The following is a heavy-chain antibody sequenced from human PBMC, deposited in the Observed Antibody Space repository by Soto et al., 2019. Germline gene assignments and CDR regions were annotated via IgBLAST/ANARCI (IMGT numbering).Heavy chain of an antibody. CDR1: GFTFSRFS. Sequence: GALRLSCEASGFTFSRFSMNWVRQVPGKGLEWVASISSGSSDTWYADSVKGRFIISRDNAQNSLFLQMNTLRPEDTAMYYCARVAYWGPGTQVTVSS. V-gene: IGHV3-21*01. CDR2: ISSGSSDT. CDR3: ARVAY. J-gene: IGHJ4*02.